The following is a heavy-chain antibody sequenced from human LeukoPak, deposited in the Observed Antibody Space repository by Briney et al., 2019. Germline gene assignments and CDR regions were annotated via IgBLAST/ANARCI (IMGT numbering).Heavy chain of an antibody. CDR1: GFAFNNAW. Sequence: GGSLRLSYAASGFAFNNAWMSWVRQAPGKGLQWVGRVKSKTDGGTTDYAAPVKGRFTISRDDSKNTLYLQMSSLKTEGTAVYYCTAHSHTVTGYWGQGTLVTVSS. CDR2: VKSKTDGGTT. V-gene: IGHV3-15*01. D-gene: IGHD4-17*01. CDR3: TAHSHTVTGY. J-gene: IGHJ4*02.